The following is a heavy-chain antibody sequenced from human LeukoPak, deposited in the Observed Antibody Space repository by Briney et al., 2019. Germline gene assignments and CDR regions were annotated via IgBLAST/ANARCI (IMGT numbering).Heavy chain of an antibody. V-gene: IGHV1-18*04. J-gene: IGHJ6*02. CDR3: ARGPYSSSWKTYYYYGMDV. CDR1: GYTFTTYG. D-gene: IGHD6-13*01. CDR2: ISGYKGNT. Sequence: ASVKVSCKASGYTFTTYGLSWVRQAPGQGLEWMGWISGYKGNTRYAQKFQDRVTMTTDTSTSTAYMELSSLRSEDTAVYYCARGPYSSSWKTYYYYGMDVWGQGTTVTVSS.